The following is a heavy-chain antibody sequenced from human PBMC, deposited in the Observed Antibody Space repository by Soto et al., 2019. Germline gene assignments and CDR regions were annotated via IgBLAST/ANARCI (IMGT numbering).Heavy chain of an antibody. J-gene: IGHJ4*02. CDR1: GFTFSSYA. CDR2: ISGSGGST. D-gene: IGHD3-9*01. V-gene: IGHV3-23*01. CDR3: TTGSVFGIVTGSEDY. Sequence: GGSLRLSCAASGFTFSSYAMSWVRQAPGKGLEWVSAISGSGGSTYYADSVKGRFTISRDNSKNTLYLQMNSLRAEDTAVYYCTTGSVFGIVTGSEDYWGQGTLVTVSS.